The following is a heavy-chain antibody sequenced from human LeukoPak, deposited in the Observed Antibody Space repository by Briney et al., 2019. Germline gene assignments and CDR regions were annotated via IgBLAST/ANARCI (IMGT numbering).Heavy chain of an antibody. CDR3: ARGGRQYGSGSSFDY. CDR2: IYYSGST. CDR1: GGSISSGGYY. Sequence: PSETLSLTCTVSGGSISSGGYYWSWIRQHPGKGLEWIGYIYYSGSTYYNPSLKSRVTISVDTSKNQFSLKLSSVTAADTAVYYCARGGRQYGSGSSFDYWGQGTLVTVSS. V-gene: IGHV4-31*03. D-gene: IGHD3-10*01. J-gene: IGHJ4*02.